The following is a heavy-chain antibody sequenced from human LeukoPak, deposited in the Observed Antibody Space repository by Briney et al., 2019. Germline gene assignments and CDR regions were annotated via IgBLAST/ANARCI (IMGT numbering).Heavy chain of an antibody. Sequence: GGSLRLSCAASGFTFSNAWMTWVRQAPGKGLEWVGRITSKTDGGTTDFAAPVKGRFTISRDDSKNTLYLQMNSLKTEDTAVYYCVTDHTPRSYSGGWRGAFDIWGQGTVVTVSS. V-gene: IGHV3-15*01. J-gene: IGHJ3*02. D-gene: IGHD6-19*01. CDR1: GFTFSNAW. CDR2: ITSKTDGGTT. CDR3: VTDHTPRSYSGGWRGAFDI.